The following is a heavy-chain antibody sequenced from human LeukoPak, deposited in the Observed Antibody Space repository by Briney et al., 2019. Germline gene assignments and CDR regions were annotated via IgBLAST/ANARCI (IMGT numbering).Heavy chain of an antibody. CDR3: ARGPRGYGFDY. V-gene: IGHV4-59*02. CDR2: IYEGGST. CDR1: GGSVSSYD. J-gene: IGHJ4*02. Sequence: RASETLSLTCTVSGGSVSSYDWSWIRQPPGKGLEWGGYIYEGGSTNYNPSLKSRVTISVDRSKNQFSLKLSSVTAADTAVYYCARGPRGYGFDYWGQGTLVTVSS. D-gene: IGHD3-10*01.